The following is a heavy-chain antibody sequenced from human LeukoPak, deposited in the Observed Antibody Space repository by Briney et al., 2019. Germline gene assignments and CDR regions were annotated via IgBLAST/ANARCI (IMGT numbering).Heavy chain of an antibody. CDR1: GVSISSHY. V-gene: IGHV4-59*11. J-gene: IGHJ3*01. CDR3: ARDFQRLGSDAFDC. D-gene: IGHD2-15*01. Sequence: PSETLSLTCTVSGVSISSHYWSWIRQPPGKGLEWVGYAYHTGSTSSNPSLKSRATMSVDTSKNQFSLRLTSLTAADTAVYYCARDFQRLGSDAFDCGGQGTMVTVSA. CDR2: AYHTGST.